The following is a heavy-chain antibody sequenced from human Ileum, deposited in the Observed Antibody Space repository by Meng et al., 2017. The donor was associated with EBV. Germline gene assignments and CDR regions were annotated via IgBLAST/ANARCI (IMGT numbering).Heavy chain of an antibody. CDR2: IDHSGST. J-gene: IGHJ4*02. CDR3: ARRRGGSGRDC. V-gene: IGHV4-39*01. Sequence: QLQLQESGPGLAKPSXXLSLTCTVAGGSISSSNHYWDWLRQPPGKGLEWIGAIDHSGSTSYNPSLQSRVTVFVDTSKSQCSLMLTSVTATDTAVYYCARRRGGSGRDCWGQGTLVNVSS. D-gene: IGHD3-10*01. CDR1: GGSISSSNHY.